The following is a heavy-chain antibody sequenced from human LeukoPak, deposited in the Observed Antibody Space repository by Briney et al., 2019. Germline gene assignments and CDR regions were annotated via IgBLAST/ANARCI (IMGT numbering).Heavy chain of an antibody. V-gene: IGHV1-2*02. J-gene: IGHJ6*02. Sequence: GASVKVSCKASGYTFTGYYMHWVRQAPGQGLEWMGWINPNSGGTNYAQKFQGRVTMTRDTSISTAYMELSRLRSDDTAVYYCARGATVTTLDYYYYGMDVWGQGTTVTVSS. D-gene: IGHD4-17*01. CDR3: ARGATVTTLDYYYYGMDV. CDR2: INPNSGGT. CDR1: GYTFTGYY.